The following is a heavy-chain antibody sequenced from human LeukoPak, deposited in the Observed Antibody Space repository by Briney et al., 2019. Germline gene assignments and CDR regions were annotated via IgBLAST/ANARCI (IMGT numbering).Heavy chain of an antibody. J-gene: IGHJ4*02. CDR1: GFTFDDYA. Sequence: GGSLRLFCAASGFTFDDYAMHWVRQAPGKGLEWASGISWNSGSIGYADSVKGRFTISRDNAKNSLYLQMNSLRAEDTALYYCAKEGIVLRYFDWLSYFDYWGQGTLVTVSS. CDR2: ISWNSGSI. CDR3: AKEGIVLRYFDWLSYFDY. V-gene: IGHV3-9*01. D-gene: IGHD3-9*01.